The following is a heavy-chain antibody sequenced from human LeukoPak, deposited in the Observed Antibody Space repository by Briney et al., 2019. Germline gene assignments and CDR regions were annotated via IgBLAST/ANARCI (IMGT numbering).Heavy chain of an antibody. V-gene: IGHV4-59*02. CDR3: ARGYSSGWNGRVAFDP. D-gene: IGHD6-19*01. CDR2: FYHSGGT. Sequence: KPSETLSLTCSDSGGSVSSYYWNWIRQPPGKGLEWIGFFYHSGGTHYNPSLKSRVTISLDTSKSQVSLNLNSVTAADTAVYYCARGYSSGWNGRVAFDPWGQGTLVTVSS. CDR1: GGSVSSYY. J-gene: IGHJ5*02.